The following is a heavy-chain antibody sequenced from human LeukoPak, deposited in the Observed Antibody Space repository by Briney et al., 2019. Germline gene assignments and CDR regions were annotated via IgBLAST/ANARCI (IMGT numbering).Heavy chain of an antibody. J-gene: IGHJ3*02. CDR3: ARDRIAVAGTGGAFDI. Sequence: GGSLRLSCAASGFTFSSYSMNWVRQAPGKGLEWVSSISSSSSYIYYADSVKGRFTISGDNAKNSLYLQMNSLRAEDTAVYYCARDRIAVAGTGGAFDIWGQGTMVTVSS. CDR1: GFTFSSYS. V-gene: IGHV3-21*01. D-gene: IGHD6-19*01. CDR2: ISSSSSYI.